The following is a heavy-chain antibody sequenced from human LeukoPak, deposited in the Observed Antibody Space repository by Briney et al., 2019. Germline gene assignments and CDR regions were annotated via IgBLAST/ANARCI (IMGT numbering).Heavy chain of an antibody. CDR2: IYYSGST. D-gene: IGHD6-19*01. CDR1: GGSISSSSYY. Sequence: SETLSLTCTVSGGSISSSSYYWGWIRQPPGKGLEWIGSIYYSGSTYYNPSLKSRVTISVDTSKNQFSLKLSSVTAADTAVYYCARLGIAVAGFDAFDIWGQGTMVTVSS. CDR3: ARLGIAVAGFDAFDI. V-gene: IGHV4-39*01. J-gene: IGHJ3*02.